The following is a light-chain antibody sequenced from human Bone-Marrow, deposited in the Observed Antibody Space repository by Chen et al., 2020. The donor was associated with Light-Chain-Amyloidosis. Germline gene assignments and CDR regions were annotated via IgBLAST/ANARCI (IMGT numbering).Light chain of an antibody. J-gene: IGKJ4*01. CDR2: GSS. CDR1: QTISSNY. Sequence: EIVLTQSPGPLSLSPGEGANLSCRASQTISSNYLTWYQQKFGQAPRLLIYGSSSMATGIPDRFTGSGSGTDFTLTINRLEPEDFAMYYCQQYGTSPLTFGGGTKVEIK. V-gene: IGKV3-20*01. CDR3: QQYGTSPLT.